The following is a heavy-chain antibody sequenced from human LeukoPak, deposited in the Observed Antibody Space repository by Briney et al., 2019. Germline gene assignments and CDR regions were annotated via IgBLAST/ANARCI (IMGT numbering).Heavy chain of an antibody. Sequence: LRLSCAASGFTFSRYEMNWVRQAPGKGLEWIGEFHHSGITNYNPSLKSRVTISVDKSKNQFSLILSSVTAADTAVYYCARGDDDASWLVDFWGQGTLVTVSS. CDR2: FHHSGIT. CDR1: GFTFSRYE. J-gene: IGHJ4*02. D-gene: IGHD2-2*01. CDR3: ARGDDDASWLVDF. V-gene: IGHV4-34*01.